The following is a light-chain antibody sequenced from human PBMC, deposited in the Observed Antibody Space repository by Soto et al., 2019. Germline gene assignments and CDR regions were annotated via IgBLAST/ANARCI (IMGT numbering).Light chain of an antibody. CDR3: QTLGTGTQV. CDR1: SEYITYA. V-gene: IGLV4-69*01. J-gene: IGLJ3*02. CDR2: INYDATR. Sequence: QSVLTQSPSASASLGASVKLTCTLSSEYITYAIAWHQQQPGPGPRFLMKINYDATRSKGDGVFARFSGSSSGAARHLTLSSPQSEDEADYYCQTLGTGTQVFGGGTKLTVL.